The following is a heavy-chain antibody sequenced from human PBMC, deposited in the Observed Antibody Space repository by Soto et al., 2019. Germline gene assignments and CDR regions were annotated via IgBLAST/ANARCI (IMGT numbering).Heavy chain of an antibody. J-gene: IGHJ4*02. CDR2: VYYSGRT. CDR3: ARDRANSPDYFDY. D-gene: IGHD1-1*01. Sequence: PSETLSLTCTVSGGSFPTDAYYWSWIRQPPGKGLEWIGCVYYSGRTYYNPSLESRITISMDTFKDQFSLKLSSVNAADTAVYYCARDRANSPDYFDYWGQGALVTVSS. CDR1: GGSFPTDAYY. V-gene: IGHV4-30-4*08.